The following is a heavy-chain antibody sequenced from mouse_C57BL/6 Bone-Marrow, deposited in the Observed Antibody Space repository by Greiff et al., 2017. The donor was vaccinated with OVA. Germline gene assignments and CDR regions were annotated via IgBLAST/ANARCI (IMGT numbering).Heavy chain of an antibody. J-gene: IGHJ4*01. CDR1: GFTFSDYG. CDR3: ARTGYDSSPLAMDY. D-gene: IGHD1-1*01. CDR2: ISSGSSTI. Sequence: EVKLMESGGGLVKPGGSLKLSCAASGFTFSDYGMHWVRQAPEKGLEWVAYISSGSSTIYYADTVKGRFTISRDNAKNTLFLQMTSLRSEDTAMYYCARTGYDSSPLAMDYWGQGTSVTVSS. V-gene: IGHV5-17*01.